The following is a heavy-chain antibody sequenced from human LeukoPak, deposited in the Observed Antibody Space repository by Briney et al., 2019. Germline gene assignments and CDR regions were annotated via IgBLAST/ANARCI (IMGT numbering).Heavy chain of an antibody. J-gene: IGHJ4*02. Sequence: TGGSLRLSCAASGFTFSNYAMSWVRQAPGKGLEWVSVIYSGGSTYYADSVKGRFTISRDNSKNTLYLQMNSLRAEDTALYYCARDGGDCSGDSCYVDYWGQGTLVTVSS. CDR3: ARDGGDCSGDSCYVDY. CDR1: GFTFSNYA. D-gene: IGHD2-15*01. CDR2: IYSGGST. V-gene: IGHV3-53*01.